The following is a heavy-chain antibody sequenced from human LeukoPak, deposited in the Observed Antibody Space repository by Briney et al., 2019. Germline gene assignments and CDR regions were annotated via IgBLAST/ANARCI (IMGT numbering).Heavy chain of an antibody. D-gene: IGHD2-15*01. V-gene: IGHV3-23*01. J-gene: IGHJ4*02. CDR2: INTNGRST. CDR1: GFTFRDYG. CDR3: AKGARWRDLVVRYFDS. Sequence: GGSLRLSCEGSGFTFRDYGMNWVRQAPGKGLEWVSGINTNGRSTYYADSVEGRFTIFRDNSNNTMYLEMNSLRAEDTAVYFCAKGARWRDLVVRYFDSWGQGTQVTVSS.